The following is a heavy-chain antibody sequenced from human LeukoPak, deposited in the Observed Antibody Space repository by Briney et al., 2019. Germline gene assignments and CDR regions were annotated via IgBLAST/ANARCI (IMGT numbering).Heavy chain of an antibody. D-gene: IGHD6-6*01. CDR1: GGSISSYC. Sequence: PSETLSLTCTVSGGSISSYCWSWIRQPAGKGLEWIGRIYSSGSTNYNPSLKSRVTMSVDTSKNQFSLKLSSVTAADTAVYYCARVQSSSSMRFDPWGQGTLVTVSS. CDR2: IYSSGST. CDR3: ARVQSSSSMRFDP. J-gene: IGHJ5*02. V-gene: IGHV4-4*07.